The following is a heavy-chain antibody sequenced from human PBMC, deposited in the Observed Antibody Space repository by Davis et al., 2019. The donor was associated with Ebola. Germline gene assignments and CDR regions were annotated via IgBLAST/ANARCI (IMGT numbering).Heavy chain of an antibody. J-gene: IGHJ4*02. D-gene: IGHD2/OR15-2a*01. CDR2: ISSSGSTI. Sequence: GESLKISCAASGFTFSSYGMHWVRQAPGKGLEWVSYISSSGSTIYYADSVKGRFTISRDNAKNSLYLQMNSLKTEDTAVYYCTTYAGARPGFDYWGQGTLVTVSS. V-gene: IGHV3-48*04. CDR1: GFTFSSYG. CDR3: TTYAGARPGFDY.